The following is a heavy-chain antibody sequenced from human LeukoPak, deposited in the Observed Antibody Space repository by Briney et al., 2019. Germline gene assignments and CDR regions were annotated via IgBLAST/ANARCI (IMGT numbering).Heavy chain of an antibody. CDR1: GGSFSGYY. Sequence: PSETLSLTCAVYGGSFSGYYWNWIRQPPGKGLEWIGEINHSGSTNYNPSLKSRVTISVDTSKNQFSLKLSSVTAADTAVYYCARVFHRRIAVARDAFDIWGQGTMVTVSS. D-gene: IGHD6-19*01. J-gene: IGHJ3*02. CDR3: ARVFHRRIAVARDAFDI. CDR2: INHSGST. V-gene: IGHV4-34*01.